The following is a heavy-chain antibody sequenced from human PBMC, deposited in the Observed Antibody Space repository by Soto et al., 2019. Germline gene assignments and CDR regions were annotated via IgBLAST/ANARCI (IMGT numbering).Heavy chain of an antibody. Sequence: QVQLVQSGAEVKKPGSSVKVSCKASGGTFSSYAISWVRQAPGQGLEWMGGIIPIFGTANYAQKFQGRVKMTADKSTSTAYMELSSLGAEYTAVYYCARSGIDDPYDYGIDVWGQGNTVTV. V-gene: IGHV1-69*06. CDR1: GGTFSSYA. CDR2: IIPIFGTA. CDR3: ARSGIDDPYDYGIDV. D-gene: IGHD1-1*01. J-gene: IGHJ6*02.